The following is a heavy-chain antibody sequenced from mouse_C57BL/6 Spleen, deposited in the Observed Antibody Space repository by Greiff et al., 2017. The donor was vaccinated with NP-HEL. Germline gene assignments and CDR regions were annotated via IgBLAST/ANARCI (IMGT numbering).Heavy chain of an antibody. Sequence: EVHLVESGEGLVKPGGSLKLSCAASGFTFSSYAMSWVRQTPEKRLEWVAYISSGGDYIYYADTVKGRFTISRDNARNTLYLQMSSLKSEDTAMYYCTREGFDGSSDYWGQGTTLTVSS. J-gene: IGHJ2*01. CDR2: ISSGGDYI. D-gene: IGHD2-3*01. V-gene: IGHV5-9-1*02. CDR3: TREGFDGSSDY. CDR1: GFTFSSYA.